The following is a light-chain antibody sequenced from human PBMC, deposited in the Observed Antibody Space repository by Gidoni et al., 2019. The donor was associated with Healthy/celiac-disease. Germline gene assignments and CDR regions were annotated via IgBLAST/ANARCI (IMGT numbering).Light chain of an antibody. CDR1: QSVNSSY. CDR3: QQYGSSRIT. J-gene: IGKJ5*01. V-gene: IGKV3-20*01. CDR2: GAS. Sequence: DIVLTQFPGTLSWSPGERATLSCRASQSVNSSYLAWSQQIPGQAPRLLIYGASSRATGIPDRFSCSGSGTDFTLTISRLEPEDFAVYYCQQYGSSRITFXQXTRLEIK.